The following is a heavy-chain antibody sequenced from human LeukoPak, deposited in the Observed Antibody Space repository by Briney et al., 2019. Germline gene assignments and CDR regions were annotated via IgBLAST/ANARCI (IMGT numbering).Heavy chain of an antibody. V-gene: IGHV3-33*01. Sequence: GSLRLSCAASGFTFISYGMHWVRQAPGKGLEWVAVIWYDGSNKYYADSVKGRFTISRDNSKNTLYLQMNSLRAEDTAVYYCARVGDSYSSGWYVGDWGQGTLVTVSS. CDR3: ARVGDSYSSGWYVGD. CDR1: GFTFISYG. CDR2: IWYDGSNK. J-gene: IGHJ4*02. D-gene: IGHD6-19*01.